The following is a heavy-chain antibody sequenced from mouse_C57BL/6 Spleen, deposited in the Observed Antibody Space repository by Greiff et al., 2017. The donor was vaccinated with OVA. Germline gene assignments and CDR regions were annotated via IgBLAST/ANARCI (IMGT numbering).Heavy chain of an antibody. CDR2: INPSTGGT. D-gene: IGHD2-4*01. CDR3: AREDIYYDYMYYFDY. Sequence: EVQLKESGPELVKPGASVKISCKASGYSFTGYYMNWVKQSPEKSLEWIGEINPSTGGTTYNQKFKAKATLTVDKSSSTAYMQLKSLTSEDSAVYYCAREDIYYDYMYYFDYWGQGTTLTVSS. V-gene: IGHV1-42*01. J-gene: IGHJ2*01. CDR1: GYSFTGYY.